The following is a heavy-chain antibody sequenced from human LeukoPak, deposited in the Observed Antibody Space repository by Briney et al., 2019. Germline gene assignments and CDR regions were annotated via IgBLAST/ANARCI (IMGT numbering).Heavy chain of an antibody. D-gene: IGHD3-9*01. J-gene: IGHJ6*04. CDR1: GFTFSSYW. CDR2: INSDGSST. CDR3: ARAYYDILIGYYYYGMDV. V-gene: IGHV3-74*01. Sequence: GSLRLSCAASGFTFSSYWMHWARQAPGKGLVWVSRINSDGSSTSYADSVKGRFTISRDNAKNTLYLQMNSLRAEDTAAYYCARAYYDILIGYYYYGMDVWGKGTTVTVSS.